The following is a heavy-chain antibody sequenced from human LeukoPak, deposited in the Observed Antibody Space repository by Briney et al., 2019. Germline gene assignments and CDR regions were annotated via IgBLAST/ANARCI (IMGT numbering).Heavy chain of an antibody. J-gene: IGHJ4*02. CDR2: ISGSGGST. D-gene: IGHD3-10*01. Sequence: GGSLRLSCAASGFTFSSYAMSWVRQAPGKGLEWVSAISGSGGSTYYADSVKGRFTISRDNSKNTLYLQMNSLRAEDRAVYYCAKGIGPYGSGSWEFDYWGQGTLVTVSS. V-gene: IGHV3-23*01. CDR3: AKGIGPYGSGSWEFDY. CDR1: GFTFSSYA.